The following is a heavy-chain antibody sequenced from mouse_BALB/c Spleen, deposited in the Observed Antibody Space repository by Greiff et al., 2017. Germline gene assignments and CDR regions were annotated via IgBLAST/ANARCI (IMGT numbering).Heavy chain of an antibody. CDR3: ATSYDGYYVGFAY. Sequence: QVQLKQSGAELAKPGASVKMSCKASGYTFTSYWMHWVKQRPGQGLEWIGYINPSTGYTEYNQKFKDKATLTADKSSSTAYMQLSSLTSEDSAVYYCATSYDGYYVGFAYWGQGTLVTVSA. V-gene: IGHV1-7*01. D-gene: IGHD2-3*01. J-gene: IGHJ3*01. CDR1: GYTFTSYW. CDR2: INPSTGYT.